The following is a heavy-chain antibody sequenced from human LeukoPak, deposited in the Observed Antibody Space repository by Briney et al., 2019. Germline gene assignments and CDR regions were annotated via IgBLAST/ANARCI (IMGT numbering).Heavy chain of an antibody. CDR1: GFTFSSYS. Sequence: GGSLRLSCAASGFTFSSYSMNWVRQAPGKGLEWVSSISSSSSYIYYADSVKGRFTISRDNAKNSLYLQMNSLRAEDTAVYYCARDSPVVPAAIRFDYWGQGTLVTVSS. D-gene: IGHD2-2*02. J-gene: IGHJ4*02. V-gene: IGHV3-21*01. CDR2: ISSSSSYI. CDR3: ARDSPVVPAAIRFDY.